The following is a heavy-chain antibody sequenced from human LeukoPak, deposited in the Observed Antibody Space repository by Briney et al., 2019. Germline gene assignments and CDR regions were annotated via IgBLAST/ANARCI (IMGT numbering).Heavy chain of an antibody. D-gene: IGHD4-17*01. J-gene: IGHJ4*02. Sequence: PGGSLRLSCAASGCTFSSYAMSWVRQAPGKGLEWVSAISGSGGSTYYADSVKGRFTISRDNSKNTLYLQMNSLRAEDTAVYYCAKGGDYGDYVAFDHWGQGTLVTVSS. CDR1: GCTFSSYA. CDR2: ISGSGGST. V-gene: IGHV3-23*01. CDR3: AKGGDYGDYVAFDH.